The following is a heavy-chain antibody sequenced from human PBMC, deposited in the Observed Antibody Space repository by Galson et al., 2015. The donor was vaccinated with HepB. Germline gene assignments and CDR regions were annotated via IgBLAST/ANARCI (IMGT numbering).Heavy chain of an antibody. J-gene: IGHJ4*02. Sequence: SLRLSCAASGFTFSSYGMHWVRQAPGNGLEWVAVISYDGSNKYYADSVKGRFTISRDNSKNTLYLQMNSLRAEDTAVYYCAKASPTVTAAGYWGQGTLVTVSS. CDR3: AKASPTVTAAGY. V-gene: IGHV3-30*18. CDR2: ISYDGSNK. CDR1: GFTFSSYG. D-gene: IGHD6-25*01.